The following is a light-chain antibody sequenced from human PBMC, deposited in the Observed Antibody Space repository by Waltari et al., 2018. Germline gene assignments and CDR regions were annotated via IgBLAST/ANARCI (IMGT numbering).Light chain of an antibody. CDR3: SSYTSGSTYVL. CDR2: EFT. J-gene: IGLJ2*01. CDR1: SRDIGGYNY. V-gene: IGLV2-14*01. Sequence: QSALTQPASVSGSRGQSLTISCTGTSRDIGGYNYVSWYQQHPGKVPKLMIYEFTKRPSAVSNRFSGSKSGNTASLTISGLQAEDEADYYCSSYTSGSTYVLFGGGTMLTVL.